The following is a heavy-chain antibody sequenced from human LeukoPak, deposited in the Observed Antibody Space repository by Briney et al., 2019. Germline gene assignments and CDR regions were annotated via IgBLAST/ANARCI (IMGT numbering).Heavy chain of an antibody. V-gene: IGHV3-23*01. Sequence: PGGSLRLSCAASGFTFSSYAMSWVRQAPGKGLEGVSAMSGSGGSTYYADSVKGRLNISRDNSKNTLYLQMNSLRAEDTAVYYCAKARVDITSRYFDYWGQGTLVTVSS. CDR2: MSGSGGST. J-gene: IGHJ4*02. CDR3: AKARVDITSRYFDY. CDR1: GFTFSSYA. D-gene: IGHD3-22*01.